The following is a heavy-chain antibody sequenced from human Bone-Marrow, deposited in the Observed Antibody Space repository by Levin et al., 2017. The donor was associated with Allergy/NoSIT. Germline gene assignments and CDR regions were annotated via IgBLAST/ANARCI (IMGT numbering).Heavy chain of an antibody. CDR2: ISYDGSNK. Sequence: GGSLRLSCAASGFTFSSYAMHWVRQAPGKGLEWVAVISYDGSNKYYADSVKGRFTISRDNSKNTLYLQMNSLRAEDTAVYYCARAGWELLHWYFDLWGRGTLVTVSS. D-gene: IGHD1-26*01. J-gene: IGHJ2*01. V-gene: IGHV3-30-3*01. CDR3: ARAGWELLHWYFDL. CDR1: GFTFSSYA.